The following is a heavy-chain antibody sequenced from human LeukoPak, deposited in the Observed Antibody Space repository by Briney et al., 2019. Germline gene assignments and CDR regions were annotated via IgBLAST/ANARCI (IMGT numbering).Heavy chain of an antibody. J-gene: IGHJ4*02. V-gene: IGHV3-30*02. CDR3: AKDLGPSYYGSGVFSPDY. CDR1: GFTFSSYG. CDR2: IRYDGSNK. Sequence: GGSLRLSCAASGFTFSSYGMHWVRQAPGKGLEWVAFIRYDGSNKYYADSVKGRFTISRDNSKNTLYLQMNSLRAEDTAVYYCAKDLGPSYYGSGVFSPDYWGQGTLVTVSS. D-gene: IGHD3-10*01.